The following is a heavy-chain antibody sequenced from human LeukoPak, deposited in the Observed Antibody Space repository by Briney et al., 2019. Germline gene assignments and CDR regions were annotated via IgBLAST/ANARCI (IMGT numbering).Heavy chain of an antibody. V-gene: IGHV3-23*01. CDR1: GFTFSSCA. CDR3: AKDQDIVVVPAAPFDY. D-gene: IGHD2-2*01. Sequence: GGSLRLSCAASGFTFSSCAMSWVRQAPGKGLEWVSAISGSGGSTYYADSVKGRFTISRDNSKNTLYLQMNSLRAEDTAVYYCAKDQDIVVVPAAPFDYWGQGTLVTVSS. J-gene: IGHJ4*02. CDR2: ISGSGGST.